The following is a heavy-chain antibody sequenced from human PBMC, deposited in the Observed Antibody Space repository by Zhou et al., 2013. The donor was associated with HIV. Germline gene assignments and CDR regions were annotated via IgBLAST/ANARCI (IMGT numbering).Heavy chain of an antibody. CDR3: ARQGDHYYDFSF. Sequence: VQLVQSGAEVKKPGSSVKVSCKAFGDTFDNYQFSWVRQVSGQGLEWLGGIIPMLDTPNYGPKFHGRIKITADESSTTVFLDLASLRSDDTAVYYCARQGDHYYDFSFWGQGTLVTVSS. CDR2: IIPMLDTP. J-gene: IGHJ4*02. D-gene: IGHD3-22*01. CDR1: GDTFDNYQ. V-gene: IGHV1-69*11.